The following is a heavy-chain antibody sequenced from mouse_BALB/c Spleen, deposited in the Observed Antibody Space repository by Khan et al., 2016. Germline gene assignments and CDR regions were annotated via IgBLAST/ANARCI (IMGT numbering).Heavy chain of an antibody. D-gene: IGHD1-1*02. CDR1: GYTFTSYW. V-gene: IGHV1-7*01. CDR2: INPSTGYT. Sequence: QVQLQQSGAELAKPGASVKMSCKASGYTFTSYWMHWVKQRPGQGLEWIGYINPSTGYTEYNQKFKDKATLTADKSSSTAYMQLSSLTSEDSAVYYCARRVGNCFDYWCQGTTLTVSS. J-gene: IGHJ2*01. CDR3: ARRVGNCFDY.